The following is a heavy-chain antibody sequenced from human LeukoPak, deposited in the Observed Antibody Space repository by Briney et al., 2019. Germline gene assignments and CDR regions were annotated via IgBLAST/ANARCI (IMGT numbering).Heavy chain of an antibody. CDR1: GFTFSSYG. V-gene: IGHV3-30*02. CDR2: IRYDGRNK. J-gene: IGHJ4*02. Sequence: GGSLRLSCAASGFTFSSYGMHWVRQAPGRGLEGVAFIRYDGRNKYYADSVKGRFTISRDNSKNTLYLQMNSLRAEDTAVYYCAKALSLLVGAMADYWGQGTLVTVSP. CDR3: AKALSLLVGAMADY. D-gene: IGHD5-18*01.